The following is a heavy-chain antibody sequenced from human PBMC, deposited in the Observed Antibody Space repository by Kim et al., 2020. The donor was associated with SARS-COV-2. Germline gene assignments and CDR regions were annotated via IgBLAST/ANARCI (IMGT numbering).Heavy chain of an antibody. D-gene: IGHD6-19*01. J-gene: IGHJ5*02. Sequence: GGSLRLSCAASGFTFDDYAMHWVRQAPGKGLEWVSGISWNSGSIGYADSVKGRFTISRDNAKNSLYLQMNSLRAEDTALYYCAKDPNSSGWWWAGWFDPWGQGTLVTVSS. CDR1: GFTFDDYA. CDR2: ISWNSGSI. CDR3: AKDPNSSGWWWAGWFDP. V-gene: IGHV3-9*01.